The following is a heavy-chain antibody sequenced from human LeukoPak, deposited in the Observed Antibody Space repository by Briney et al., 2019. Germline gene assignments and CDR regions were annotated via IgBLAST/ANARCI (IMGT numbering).Heavy chain of an antibody. CDR3: ARGMDGSGNYFPRRYYYYGMDV. Sequence: SETLSLTCAVYGESSSAYYWSWLRQPPGKGLEWIGEINHSGSTNYKPSLKSRVTISVDTSMKQFSLKLSSVTAADTAVYYCARGMDGSGNYFPRRYYYYGMDVWGQGTTVTVSS. J-gene: IGHJ6*02. D-gene: IGHD3-10*01. CDR2: INHSGST. V-gene: IGHV4-34*01. CDR1: GESSSAYY.